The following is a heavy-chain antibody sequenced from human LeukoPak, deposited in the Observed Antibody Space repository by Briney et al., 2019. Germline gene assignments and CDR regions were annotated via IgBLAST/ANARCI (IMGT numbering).Heavy chain of an antibody. D-gene: IGHD3-10*01. J-gene: IGHJ4*02. CDR3: ARGAYYGSGSYIH. CDR2: IYYSGST. V-gene: IGHV4-59*01. Sequence: SETLSLTCTVSGGSISSYYWSWIRQPPGKGLEWIGYIYYSGSTNYDPSLKSRVTISVDTSKNQFSLKLSSVTAADTAVCYCARGAYYGSGSYIHWGQGTLVTVSS. CDR1: GGSISSYY.